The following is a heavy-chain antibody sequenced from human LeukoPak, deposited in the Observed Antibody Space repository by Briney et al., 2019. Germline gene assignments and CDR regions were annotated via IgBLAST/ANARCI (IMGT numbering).Heavy chain of an antibody. V-gene: IGHV3-66*01. Sequence: PGGSLRLSCTVSGFTVSTTLMDWVRQAPGKGLEWVSLIYDDGRTVYADSVRGRFTISRDKAKNSLFLQMNSLRAEDTAVYYCARSTPNYGMDVWGQGTTVTVSS. CDR3: ARSTPNYGMDV. J-gene: IGHJ6*02. CDR1: GFTVSTTL. D-gene: IGHD5/OR15-5a*01. CDR2: IYDDGRT.